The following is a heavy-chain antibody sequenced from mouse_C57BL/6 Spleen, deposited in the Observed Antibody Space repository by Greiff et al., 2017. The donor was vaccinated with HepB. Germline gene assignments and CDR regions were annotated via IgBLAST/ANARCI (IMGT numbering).Heavy chain of an antibody. J-gene: IGHJ4*01. CDR2: INPGSGGT. CDR1: GYAFTNYL. D-gene: IGHD2-4*01. CDR3: ARYRDYDAYAMDY. V-gene: IGHV1-54*01. Sequence: QVHVKQSGAELVRPGTSVKVSCKASGYAFTNYLIEWVKQRPGQGLEWIGVINPGSGGTNYNEKFKGKATLTADKSSSTAYMQLSSLTSEDSAVYFCARYRDYDAYAMDYWGQGTSVTVSS.